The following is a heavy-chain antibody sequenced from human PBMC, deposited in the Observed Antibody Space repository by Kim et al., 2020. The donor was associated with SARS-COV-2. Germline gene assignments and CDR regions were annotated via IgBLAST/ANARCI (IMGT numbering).Heavy chain of an antibody. V-gene: IGHV3-23*01. D-gene: IGHD3-3*01. Sequence: TYYAYSVKGRFTLSRDKSKNPLSLQMNSLIAEDTAVYYCAKTKEWPYYFDFWGQGTLVTGSS. CDR3: AKTKEWPYYFDF. J-gene: IGHJ4*01. CDR2: T.